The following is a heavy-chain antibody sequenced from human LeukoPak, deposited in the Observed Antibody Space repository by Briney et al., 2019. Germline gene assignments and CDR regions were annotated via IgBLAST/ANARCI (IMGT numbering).Heavy chain of an antibody. CDR1: GGSISSSSYY. D-gene: IGHD3-22*01. CDR2: IYYSGST. J-gene: IGHJ4*02. Sequence: SETLSPTCTVSGGSISSSSYYWGWIRQPPGKGLEWIGSIYYSGSTYYNPSLKSRVTLSVDTSKNQFSLKLSSVTAADTAVYYCARRKWLLPDFDYWGQGTLVTVSS. CDR3: ARRKWLLPDFDY. V-gene: IGHV4-39*01.